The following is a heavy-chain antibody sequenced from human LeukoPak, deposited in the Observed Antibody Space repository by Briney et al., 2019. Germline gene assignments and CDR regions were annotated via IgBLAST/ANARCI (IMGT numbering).Heavy chain of an antibody. D-gene: IGHD1-26*01. CDR2: INPNSGGT. J-gene: IGHJ4*02. Sequence: RASVKVSCKASGYTFTGYYMHWVRQAPGQGLEWMGWINPNSGGTNYAQKFQGRVTMTRDTSISTVHMDLGRLRSDDSAVYYCARGIVGDPQDYWGQGTLVTVSS. CDR3: ARGIVGDPQDY. CDR1: GYTFTGYY. V-gene: IGHV1-2*02.